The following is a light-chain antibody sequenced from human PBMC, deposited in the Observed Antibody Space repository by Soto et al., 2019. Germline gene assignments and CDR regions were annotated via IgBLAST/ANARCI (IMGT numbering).Light chain of an antibody. V-gene: IGLV2-8*01. CDR3: SSFAGGNIYV. CDR2: DVT. Sequence: QSALTQPPSASGSPGQSVTISCTGTSSDVGGYNYVSWHQQHPGKAPILIIYDVTKRPSGVPDRFSGSKSGYTASLTVSGLQAEDEADYYFSSFAGGNIYVFGTGTKLTVL. J-gene: IGLJ1*01. CDR1: SSDVGGYNY.